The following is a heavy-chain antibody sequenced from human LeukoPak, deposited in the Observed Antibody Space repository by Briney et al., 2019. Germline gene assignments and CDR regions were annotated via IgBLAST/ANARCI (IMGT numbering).Heavy chain of an antibody. CDR2: INPSGGST. CDR1: GYTFTSYY. CDR3: ARVGSPTLYSSGWYSVDY. Sequence: ASVKVSCKASGYTFTSYYMHWVRQAPGQGLEWTGIINPSGGSTSYAQKFQGRVTMIRDTSTSTVYMELSSLRSEDTAVYYCARVGSPTLYSSGWYSVDYWGQGTLVTVSS. V-gene: IGHV1-46*01. J-gene: IGHJ4*02. D-gene: IGHD6-19*01.